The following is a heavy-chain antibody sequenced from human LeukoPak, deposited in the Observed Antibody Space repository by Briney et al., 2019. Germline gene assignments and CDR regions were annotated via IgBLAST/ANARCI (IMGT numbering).Heavy chain of an antibody. CDR2: FYYSGST. CDR3: ARDRRLDY. Sequence: SETLSLTCTVSGGSISRSSYYWGWIRQPPGKGLEWIGSFYYSGSTYYNPSLKSRVTISVDTSKNQFSLKLSSVTAADTAVYYCARDRRLDYWGQGTLVTVSS. J-gene: IGHJ4*02. CDR1: GGSISRSSYY. V-gene: IGHV4-39*07.